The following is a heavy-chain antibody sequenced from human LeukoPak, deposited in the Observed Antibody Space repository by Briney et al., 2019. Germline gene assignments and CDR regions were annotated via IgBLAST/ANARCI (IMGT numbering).Heavy chain of an antibody. CDR3: ARDQAIAAAGTTWGFDY. J-gene: IGHJ4*02. V-gene: IGHV3-53*01. CDR1: GFTVSSNY. CDR2: IYGGDST. Sequence: GGSLRLSCAASGFTVSSNYMSWVRQAPGKGLEWVSVIYGGDSTYYADSVKGRFTISRDNSKNTLYLQMSSLRAEDTAVYYCARDQAIAAAGTTWGFDYWGQGTLVTVSS. D-gene: IGHD6-13*01.